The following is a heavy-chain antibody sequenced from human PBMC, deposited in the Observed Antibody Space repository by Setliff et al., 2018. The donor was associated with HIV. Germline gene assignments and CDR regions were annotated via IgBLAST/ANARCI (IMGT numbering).Heavy chain of an antibody. D-gene: IGHD6-19*01. CDR2: IVLMSNTA. CDR3: VRGYRSAWNSWFDA. V-gene: IGHV1-69*06. CDR1: GDTFTSYV. Sequence: SVKVSCKASGDTFTSYVISWVRQAPGQGLEWMGGIVLMSNTADYAPKFQGRVTITADKSTSTAYMELSSLRSEDTAVYYCVRGYRSAWNSWFDAWGQGTRVTVSS. J-gene: IGHJ5*02.